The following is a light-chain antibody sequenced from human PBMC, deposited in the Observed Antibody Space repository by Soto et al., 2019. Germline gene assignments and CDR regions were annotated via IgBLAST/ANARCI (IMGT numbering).Light chain of an antibody. J-gene: IGKJ3*01. V-gene: IGKV3-15*01. CDR3: QHFYDYPHS. CDR1: QSLTSN. CDR2: DTS. Sequence: EIILTQSPATLYVSPGERATLSCRASQSLTSNLAWYQQRPGQAPRLLIYDTSTRATDIPARFSGSGSGTEFTLTIASLQSEDFAVYYCQHFYDYPHSFGPGTKVDI.